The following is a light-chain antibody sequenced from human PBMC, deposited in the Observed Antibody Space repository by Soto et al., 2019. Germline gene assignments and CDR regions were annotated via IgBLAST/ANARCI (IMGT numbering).Light chain of an antibody. CDR2: DVS. J-gene: IGLJ1*01. Sequence: QSALTQPASVSGSPGQSITISCTGTSSDVGGYNYVSWYQQHPGKAPKLMIYDVSNRPSGVSNRFSGSKSGNTASLTISGLQAEDEADYYCSSYAGIHIVFGTGTKLTVL. V-gene: IGLV2-14*01. CDR3: SSYAGIHIV. CDR1: SSDVGGYNY.